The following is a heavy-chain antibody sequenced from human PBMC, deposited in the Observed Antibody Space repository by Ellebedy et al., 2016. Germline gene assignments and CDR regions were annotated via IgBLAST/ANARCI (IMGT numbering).Heavy chain of an antibody. D-gene: IGHD6-25*01. V-gene: IGHV4-61*05. CDR1: GGSISSTSYY. Sequence: SETLSLTCTVSGGSISSTSYYGGWIRQPPGKGLEWIGYIYYSGSTNYNPSLKSRVTISVDTSKNQFSLKLSSVTAADTAVYYCARVRLWFDPWGQGTLVTVSS. J-gene: IGHJ5*02. CDR3: ARVRLWFDP. CDR2: IYYSGST.